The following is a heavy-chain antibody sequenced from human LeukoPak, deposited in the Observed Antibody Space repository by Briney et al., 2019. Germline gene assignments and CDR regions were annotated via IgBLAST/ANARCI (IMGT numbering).Heavy chain of an antibody. J-gene: IGHJ3*02. CDR3: ARDGYSSSWYDRAFDI. CDR1: GYTFTIYY. CDR2: IIPIFGTA. D-gene: IGHD6-13*01. Sequence: GASVKVSCKASGYTFTIYYMHWVRQAPGQGLEWMGGIIPIFGTANYAQKFQGRVTITADESTSTAYMELSSLRSEDTAVYYCARDGYSSSWYDRAFDIWGQGTMVTVSS. V-gene: IGHV1-69*13.